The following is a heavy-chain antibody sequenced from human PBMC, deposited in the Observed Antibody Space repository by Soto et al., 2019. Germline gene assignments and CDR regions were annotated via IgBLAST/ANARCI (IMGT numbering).Heavy chain of an antibody. CDR2: IWYDGSNK. CDR1: GFTFSSYG. J-gene: IGHJ6*02. CDR3: ARDHGSGSSLGYYYYALDV. V-gene: IGHV3-33*01. Sequence: GGSLRLSCAASGFTFSSYGMHWVRQAPGKGLEWVAVIWYDGSNKYYADSVKGRFSISRDNSKYTLYLQMNSLRDEDTAVYYCARDHGSGSSLGYYYYALDVWGQGTTVTVSS. D-gene: IGHD3-10*01.